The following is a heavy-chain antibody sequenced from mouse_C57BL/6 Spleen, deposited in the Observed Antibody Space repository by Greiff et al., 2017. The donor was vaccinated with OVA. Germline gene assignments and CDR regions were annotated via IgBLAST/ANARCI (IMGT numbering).Heavy chain of an antibody. CDR3: TTEDTTVVASGGYFDV. Sequence: EVQLQQSGAELVRPGASVKLSCTASGFNIKDDYMHWVKQRPEQGLEWIGWIDPENGDTEYASKFQGKATITADTSSNTAYLQLSSLTSEDTAVYYCTTEDTTVVASGGYFDVWGTGTTVTVSS. V-gene: IGHV14-4*01. CDR2: IDPENGDT. CDR1: GFNIKDDY. D-gene: IGHD1-1*01. J-gene: IGHJ1*03.